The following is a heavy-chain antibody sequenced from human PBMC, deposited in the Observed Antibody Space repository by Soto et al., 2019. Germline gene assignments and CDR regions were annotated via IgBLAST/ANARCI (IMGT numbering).Heavy chain of an antibody. Sequence: QAQLVESGGGMVQPGRSLRLSCAASGFAFSSYGMHWVRQAPGTGLEWVAVISYDGSLQHYADSVKGRFTISRDNSKNMVLLQRGSLRAEDTAVYYCVSDRGYGHASVPYSWGQGTLVSVSS. CDR3: VSDRGYGHASVPYS. D-gene: IGHD5-18*01. CDR2: ISYDGSLQ. V-gene: IGHV3-30*03. J-gene: IGHJ4*02. CDR1: GFAFSSYG.